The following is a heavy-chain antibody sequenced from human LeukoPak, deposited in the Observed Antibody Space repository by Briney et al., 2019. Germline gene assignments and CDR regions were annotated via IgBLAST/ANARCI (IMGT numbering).Heavy chain of an antibody. V-gene: IGHV3-11*01. CDR1: GFTFSDYY. J-gene: IGHJ5*02. CDR3: AREGYSSSWYNWFDP. Sequence: GGSLRLSCAASGFTFSDYYMSWIRQAPGKGLEWVSYISSSGSTIYYADSVKGRFTISRDNAKNSLYLQMNSLRAEDTAVYYCAREGYSSSWYNWFDPWGQGTLVTVSS. CDR2: ISSSGSTI. D-gene: IGHD6-13*01.